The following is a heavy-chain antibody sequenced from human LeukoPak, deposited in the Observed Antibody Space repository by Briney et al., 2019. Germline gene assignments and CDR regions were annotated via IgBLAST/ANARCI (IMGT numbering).Heavy chain of an antibody. CDR2: INHSGST. D-gene: IGHD3-22*01. V-gene: IGHV4-34*01. CDR3: ARDSSGRTFDY. J-gene: IGHJ4*02. CDR1: GGSFSGYY. Sequence: SETLSLTCAVYGGSFSGYYWSWIRQPPGKGLEWIGEINHSGSTNYNPSLKSRVTISVDTSKNQFSLKLSSVAAADTAVYYCARDSSGRTFDYWGQGTLVTVSS.